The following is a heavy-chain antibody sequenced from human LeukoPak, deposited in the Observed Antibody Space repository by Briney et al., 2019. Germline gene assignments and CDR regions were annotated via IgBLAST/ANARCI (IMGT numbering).Heavy chain of an antibody. D-gene: IGHD4/OR15-4a*01. Sequence: GGSLRLSCAASGSTFSDHYMDWVRQAPGKGLEWVGRIRNKANSYTTEYAASVKGRFTISRDDSKNSLYLQMNSLKTEDTAVYYCAKARGRDYGDTTDYWGQGTLVTVSS. CDR3: AKARGRDYGDTTDY. CDR1: GSTFSDHY. J-gene: IGHJ4*02. CDR2: IRNKANSYTT. V-gene: IGHV3-72*01.